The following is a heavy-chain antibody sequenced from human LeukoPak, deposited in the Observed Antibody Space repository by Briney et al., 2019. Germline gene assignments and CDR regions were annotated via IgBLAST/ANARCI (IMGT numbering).Heavy chain of an antibody. CDR3: TRVSDYGSGSYYIGSFDY. V-gene: IGHV3-49*03. Sequence: PGGSLRLSCTASGFTFGGYAMSWFRQAPGKGLEWVGFIRSKTYGGTIEYAASVKGRFTISRDDSKSIAYLQMNSLKTEDTAVYYCTRVSDYGSGSYYIGSFDYWGQGTLVTVSS. D-gene: IGHD3-10*01. CDR2: IRSKTYGGTI. CDR1: GFTFGGYA. J-gene: IGHJ4*02.